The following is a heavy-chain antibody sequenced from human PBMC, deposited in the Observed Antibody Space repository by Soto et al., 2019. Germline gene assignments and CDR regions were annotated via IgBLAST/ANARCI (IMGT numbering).Heavy chain of an antibody. D-gene: IGHD2-8*01. CDR2: ISYDGSTI. CDR1: GFTFSNYG. Sequence: PGGSLRLSCAASGFTFSNYGMHWVRQAPGKGLEWVAVISYDGSTIKYADSVKGRFTLSRDNSKNTSYLQMSSLRTEDTAVYYCAKEHCSNGVCYKLSYYYMDVWGQGTTVTVSS. J-gene: IGHJ6*03. V-gene: IGHV3-30*18. CDR3: AKEHCSNGVCYKLSYYYMDV.